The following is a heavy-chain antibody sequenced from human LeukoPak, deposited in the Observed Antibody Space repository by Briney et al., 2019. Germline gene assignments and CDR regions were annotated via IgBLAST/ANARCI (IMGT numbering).Heavy chain of an antibody. Sequence: GGSLRLSCAASGLTFSSYSMNWVRQAPGKGLAWVSYISSSSSTIYYADSVKGRFTISRDNAKNSLYLQMNSLRAEDTAVYYCARDFHESFDYWGQGTLVTVSS. CDR3: ARDFHESFDY. CDR2: ISSSSSTI. V-gene: IGHV3-48*04. CDR1: GLTFSSYS. J-gene: IGHJ4*02.